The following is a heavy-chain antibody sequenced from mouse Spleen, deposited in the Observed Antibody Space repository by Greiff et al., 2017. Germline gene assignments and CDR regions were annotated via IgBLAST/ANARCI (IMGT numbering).Heavy chain of an antibody. D-gene: IGHD2-14*01. Sequence: EVKLVASGGGLVKPGGSLKLSCAASGFTFSDYGMHWVRQAPEKGLEWVAYISSGSSTIYYADTVKGRFTISRDNAKNTLFLQMTSLRSEDTAMYYCAREKVRRGYAMDYWGQGTSVTVSS. V-gene: IGHV5-17*01. CDR2: ISSGSSTI. CDR3: AREKVRRGYAMDY. J-gene: IGHJ4*01. CDR1: GFTFSDYG.